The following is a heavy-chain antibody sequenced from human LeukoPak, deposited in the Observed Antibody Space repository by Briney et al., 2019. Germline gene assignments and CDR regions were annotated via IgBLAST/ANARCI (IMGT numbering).Heavy chain of an antibody. CDR2: IHSGGST. D-gene: IGHD6-13*01. V-gene: IGHV3-53*01. Sequence: PGGSLRLSCAASGFTVSSNYMSWVRQAPGKGLEWVSTIHSGGSTYYADSVKGRFTISTDNSKNTLNLQMHSLRAEDTAVYYCALSWYYYGMDVWGQGTTVTVSS. J-gene: IGHJ6*02. CDR1: GFTVSSNY. CDR3: ALSWYYYGMDV.